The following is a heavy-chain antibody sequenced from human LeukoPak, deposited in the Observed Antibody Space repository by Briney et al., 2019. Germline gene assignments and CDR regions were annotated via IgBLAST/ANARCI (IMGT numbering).Heavy chain of an antibody. J-gene: IGHJ6*03. CDR2: IRFDGRDE. V-gene: IGHV3-30*02. D-gene: IGHD4-17*01. CDR3: AKAFYGEGDYYMDV. CDR1: GFTFDDYA. Sequence: GGSLRLSCAASGFTFDDYAMHWVRQAPGKGLEWMTFIRFDGRDEYYADSVKGRFTISRDNSKNTLYLEMNSLRAEDTAVYYCAKAFYGEGDYYMDVWGKGTTVTVSS.